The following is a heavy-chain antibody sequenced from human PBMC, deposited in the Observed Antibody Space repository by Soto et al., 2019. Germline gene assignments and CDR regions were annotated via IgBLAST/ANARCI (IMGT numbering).Heavy chain of an antibody. Sequence: QLQLQESGSGLVKPSQTLSLTCAVSGGSISSGGYSWSWIRQPPGKGLEWIGYIYHSGSTYYNPALKSRVTISVDRSKNQFSLKLSSVTAADTAVYYCASRRDGYNYYGYWGQGTLVTVSS. D-gene: IGHD5-12*01. V-gene: IGHV4-30-2*01. CDR3: ASRRDGYNYYGY. J-gene: IGHJ4*02. CDR2: IYHSGST. CDR1: GGSISSGGYS.